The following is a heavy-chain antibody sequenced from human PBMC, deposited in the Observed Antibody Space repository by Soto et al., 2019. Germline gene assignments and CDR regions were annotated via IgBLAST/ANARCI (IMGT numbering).Heavy chain of an antibody. Sequence: QVQLVESGGGVVQPGRSLRLSCAASGFTFSSYGMHWVRQAPGKGLEWVAVISYDGSNKYYADSVKGRFTISRDNSKNTLYLQMNSLRAEDTAVYYRAKSLDSPYDILTCDAFDIWGQGTMVTVSS. D-gene: IGHD3-9*01. CDR3: AKSLDSPYDILTCDAFDI. J-gene: IGHJ3*02. V-gene: IGHV3-30*18. CDR2: ISYDGSNK. CDR1: GFTFSSYG.